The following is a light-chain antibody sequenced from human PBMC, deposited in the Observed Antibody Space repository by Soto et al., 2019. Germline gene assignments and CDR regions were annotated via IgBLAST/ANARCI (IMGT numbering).Light chain of an antibody. CDR2: GAF. J-gene: IGKJ1*01. CDR1: QSVSSN. V-gene: IGKV3-15*01. Sequence: EIVMTQSPSTLSVSPGERATLSCRASQSVSSNLVWYQQKPGQAPSLLIYGAFTRATGIPARFSGTGSGTEFTLTISSLQSEDFALYYCQQYNDWPLTFGQGTKVDIK. CDR3: QQYNDWPLT.